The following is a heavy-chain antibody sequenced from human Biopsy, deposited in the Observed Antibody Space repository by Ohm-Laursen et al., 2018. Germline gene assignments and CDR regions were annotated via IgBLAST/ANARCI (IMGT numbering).Heavy chain of an antibody. CDR1: GGSLSSYS. J-gene: IGHJ5*02. D-gene: IGHD1-14*01. V-gene: IGHV4-4*07. Sequence: GTLSLTCTVSGGSLSSYSWSWIRQPAGKGLEWIGQIYTSGITNYNPSLKSQVTMSVDTSKYKFSLRVSSATASDTAVYYCARDRDRRGWFDPWGQGTLVTVSS. CDR3: ARDRDRRGWFDP. CDR2: IYTSGIT.